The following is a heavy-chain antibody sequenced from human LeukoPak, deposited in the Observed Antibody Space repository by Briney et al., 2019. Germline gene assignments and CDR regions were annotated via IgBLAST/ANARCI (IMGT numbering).Heavy chain of an antibody. CDR1: GYTFTSYA. CDR3: ARDGRRYDFWSGYYRGNWFDP. Sequence: GASVKVSCKASGYTFTSYAMNWVRQAPGHGLEWMGWNNTNTGNPTYAQGFTGRFVFSLDTSVSTAYLQISSLKAEDTAVYYCARDGRRYDFWSGYYRGNWFDPWGQGTLVTVSS. J-gene: IGHJ5*02. V-gene: IGHV7-4-1*02. CDR2: NNTNTGNP. D-gene: IGHD3-3*01.